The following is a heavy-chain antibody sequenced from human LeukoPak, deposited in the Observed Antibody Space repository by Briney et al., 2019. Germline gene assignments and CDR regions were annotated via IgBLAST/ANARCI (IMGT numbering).Heavy chain of an antibody. CDR3: VKGRRRGYAYGTLES. CDR2: ISMDGVNT. Sequence: GGSLRLSCAASGFTFDYYTMFWVRQGPEKGLEWVSLISMDGVNTFYADSVKGRFTISRDNNKNSLYLQMNGLRTDDTGLYYCVKGRRRGYAYGTLESWGQGTLVTVSS. D-gene: IGHD5-18*01. J-gene: IGHJ4*02. CDR1: GFTFDYYT. V-gene: IGHV3-43*01.